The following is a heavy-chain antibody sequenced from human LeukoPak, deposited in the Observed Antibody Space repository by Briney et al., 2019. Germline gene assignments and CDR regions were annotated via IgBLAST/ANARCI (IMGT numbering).Heavy chain of an antibody. V-gene: IGHV3-48*04. J-gene: IGHJ5*02. CDR3: GRERGRGGSPNGYAP. CDR2: ISSSSSTI. D-gene: IGHD2-15*01. Sequence: GGSLRLSCAASGFTFSSYSMNWVRQAPGKGLEWVSYISSSSSTIYYADSVKGRFTISRDNAKNSLYPQMNSLRAEDTAVYYCGRERGRGGSPNGYAPGGRGTRAPVPP. CDR1: GFTFSSYS.